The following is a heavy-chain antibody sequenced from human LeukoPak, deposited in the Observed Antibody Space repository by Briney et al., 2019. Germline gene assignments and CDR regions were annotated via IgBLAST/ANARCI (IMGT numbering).Heavy chain of an antibody. D-gene: IGHD6-19*01. J-gene: IGHJ4*02. CDR2: IYTSGST. CDR3: ARDLRYSSGWYYFDY. Sequence: SETLSLTCIVSGGSISSYYWSWIRQPAGKGLEWIGRIYTSGSTNYNPSLKSRVTMSVDTSKNQFSLKLSSVTAADTAVYYCARDLRYSSGWYYFDYWGQGTLVTVSS. CDR1: GGSISSYY. V-gene: IGHV4-4*07.